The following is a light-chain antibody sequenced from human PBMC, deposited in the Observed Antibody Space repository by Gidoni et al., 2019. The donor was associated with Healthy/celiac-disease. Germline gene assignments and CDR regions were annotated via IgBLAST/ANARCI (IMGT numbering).Light chain of an antibody. J-gene: IGLJ1*01. CDR3: NSRDSSGNYV. Sequence: SSELTQDPAVSVALGQTVRITCQVDSLRSYYSSLYQQNPGQAPVLFIYGKHNRPSVIPHRFSGSSSGTTASLTITVAQAEDDADYYCNSRDSSGNYVFGTGTKVTVL. CDR1: SLRSYY. V-gene: IGLV3-19*01. CDR2: GKH.